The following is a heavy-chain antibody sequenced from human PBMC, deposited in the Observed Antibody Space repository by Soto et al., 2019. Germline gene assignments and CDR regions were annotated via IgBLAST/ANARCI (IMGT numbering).Heavy chain of an antibody. D-gene: IGHD2-8*01. V-gene: IGHV1-18*01. CDR3: AKNGQPPYYYYGMDV. Sequence: GASVKVSCKASGYTFTRYGISWVRQVPGQGLEWMGWISGYNGDTNYAQKFQGRVTMTVDTSTTTAFMELTSLTSDDRAVYYCAKNGQPPYYYYGMDVWG. CDR2: ISGYNGDT. J-gene: IGHJ6*02. CDR1: GYTFTRYG.